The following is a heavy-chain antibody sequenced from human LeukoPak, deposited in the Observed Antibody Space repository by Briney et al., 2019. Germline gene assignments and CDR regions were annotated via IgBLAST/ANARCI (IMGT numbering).Heavy chain of an antibody. J-gene: IGHJ6*02. V-gene: IGHV3-49*04. Sequence: GGYLRLYCTASGFTFGDHAMSWVRQAPGQGLEWVGFIRSKAYSGTTEYAASVKGRFTISRDDSKSIAYLKMNSLKTEDTAVYYGTRRLIQLWLYYGMDVWGQGTT. D-gene: IGHD5-18*01. CDR1: GFTFGDHA. CDR3: TRRLIQLWLYYGMDV. CDR2: IRSKAYSGTT.